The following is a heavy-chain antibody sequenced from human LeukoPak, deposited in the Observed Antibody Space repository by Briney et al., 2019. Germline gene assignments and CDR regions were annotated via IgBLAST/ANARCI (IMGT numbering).Heavy chain of an antibody. CDR1: GYSFTSYW. J-gene: IGHJ4*02. V-gene: IGHV5-51*01. CDR2: IYPGDSDT. Sequence: GESLKISCKGSGYSFTSYWIGWVRQMPGKGLEWMGIIYPGDSDTRYSPSFQGQVTISADKSISTAYLQWSSLKASDTAMYYCARGGYSLDIVWDYFDHWGQGTLVTVSS. CDR3: ARGGYSLDIVWDYFDH. D-gene: IGHD5-12*01.